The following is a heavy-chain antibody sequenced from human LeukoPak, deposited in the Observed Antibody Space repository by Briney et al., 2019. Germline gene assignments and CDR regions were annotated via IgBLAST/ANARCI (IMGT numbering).Heavy chain of an antibody. CDR1: GYTFTSYG. Sequence: ASVKVSCKASGYTFTSYGISWVRQAPGQGLEWMGCINPDSGSTKYAQKFQDRMTMTRDASISTAYMELSRLRSDDTTVYYCARGRHYDSNGYYAAFYFDDWGQGTLVTVSS. CDR2: INPDSGST. J-gene: IGHJ4*02. D-gene: IGHD3-22*01. CDR3: ARGRHYDSNGYYAAFYFDD. V-gene: IGHV1-2*02.